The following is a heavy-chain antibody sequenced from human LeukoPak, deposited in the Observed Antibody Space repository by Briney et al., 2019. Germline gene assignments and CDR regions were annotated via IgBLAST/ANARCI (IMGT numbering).Heavy chain of an antibody. CDR2: INPNSGDT. Sequence: TSVKVSCKASGYTFTGHYIHWVRQAPGQGLEWMGWINPNSGDTKYAQRFQGRATMTRDTSIGTAYMELSRLRSDDTAVYYCARVLNTAMVIDYYMDVWGKGTTVTISS. V-gene: IGHV1-2*02. CDR3: ARVLNTAMVIDYYMDV. J-gene: IGHJ6*03. CDR1: GYTFTGHY. D-gene: IGHD5-18*01.